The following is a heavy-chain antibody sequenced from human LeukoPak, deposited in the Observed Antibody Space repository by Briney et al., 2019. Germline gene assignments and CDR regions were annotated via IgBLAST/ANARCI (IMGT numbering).Heavy chain of an antibody. CDR2: ISGSGGST. D-gene: IGHD6-6*01. V-gene: IGHV3-23*01. Sequence: GGSLRLSCAASGFTFSSYSMNWVRQAPGKGLEWVSAISGSGGSTFYADSVKGRFTISRDNSKNTLYLQMNSLRAEDTAVYYCARATARLFDDWGQGTLVTVSS. CDR1: GFTFSSYS. CDR3: ARATARLFDD. J-gene: IGHJ4*02.